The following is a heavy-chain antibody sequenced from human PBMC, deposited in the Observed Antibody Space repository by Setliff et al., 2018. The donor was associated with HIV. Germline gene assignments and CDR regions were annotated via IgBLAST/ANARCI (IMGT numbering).Heavy chain of an antibody. CDR2: VYSGGST. Sequence: PGGSLRLSCAASGFTVENYYMSWVRQAPGKGLEWVSVVYSGGSTCYADSVKGRFTISRDIPRNSLYLQMNNLRAEDTAVYYCARAYDILIVNAFDVWGPGTMVTVSS. CDR1: GFTVENYY. D-gene: IGHD3-9*01. CDR3: ARAYDILIVNAFDV. J-gene: IGHJ3*01. V-gene: IGHV3-53*01.